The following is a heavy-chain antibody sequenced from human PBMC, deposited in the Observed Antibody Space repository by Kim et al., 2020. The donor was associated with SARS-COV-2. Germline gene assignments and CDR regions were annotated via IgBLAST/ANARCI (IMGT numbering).Heavy chain of an antibody. V-gene: IGHV3-74*01. CDR2: IDFDGSSI. J-gene: IGHJ4*02. Sequence: GGSLRLSCATSGFTFSTYWMHWVRQAPGKGLVWVSRIDFDGSSIDYADSVKGRFTISRDNAKNTLYLQMKSLRAEDTAVYFCVRYSPARADLFDYWGQGT. CDR1: GFTFSTYW. D-gene: IGHD2-21*01. CDR3: VRYSPARADLFDY.